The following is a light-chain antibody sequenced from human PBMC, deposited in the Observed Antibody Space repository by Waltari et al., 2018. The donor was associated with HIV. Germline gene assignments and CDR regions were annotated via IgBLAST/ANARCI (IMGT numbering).Light chain of an antibody. Sequence: NLVLTQPHSVSESPGETVTISCTGTSASIVTNYVQCYQQRPGSAPTTVIYGDVQRPSGVPGQIPGSIDTSSNSASLTISGLRPEDEGDYGCQAFASDSQWVFGGGTRLTVL. V-gene: IGLV6-57*02. CDR1: SASIVTNY. J-gene: IGLJ3*02. CDR2: GDV. CDR3: QAFASDSQWV.